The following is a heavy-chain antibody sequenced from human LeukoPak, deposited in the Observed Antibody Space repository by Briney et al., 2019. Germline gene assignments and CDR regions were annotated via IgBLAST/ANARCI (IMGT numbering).Heavy chain of an antibody. V-gene: IGHV3-21*01. CDR3: ARVGTYVSSGYLDY. J-gene: IGHJ4*02. Sequence: PGGSLRLSCAASGFTFSSYWMHWVRQAPGKGLEWVSSIGSSDGYIYYADSVKGRFTMSRDNARNSLYLQMNSLRAEDTAVYYCARVGTYVSSGYLDYWGQGILVTVSS. CDR1: GFTFSSYW. D-gene: IGHD3-22*01. CDR2: IGSSDGYI.